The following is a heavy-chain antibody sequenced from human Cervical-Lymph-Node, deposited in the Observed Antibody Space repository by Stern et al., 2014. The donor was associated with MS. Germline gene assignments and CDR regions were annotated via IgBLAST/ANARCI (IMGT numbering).Heavy chain of an antibody. V-gene: IGHV3-48*01. J-gene: IGHJ4*02. Sequence: EVQLVESGGGLVQPGGSLRLSCAASGFTFSTYSMNWVRQAPGKGLEWVSHITSTSSSIYYADSVRGRFSISRDNARNSLFLQMSSLRAEDTAVYYCAEAGGNWGQGTLVTVSS. CDR3: AEAGGN. D-gene: IGHD6-19*01. CDR1: GFTFSTYS. CDR2: ITSTSSSI.